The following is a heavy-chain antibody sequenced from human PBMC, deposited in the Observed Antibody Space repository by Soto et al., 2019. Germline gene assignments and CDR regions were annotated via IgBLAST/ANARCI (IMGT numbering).Heavy chain of an antibody. V-gene: IGHV5-51*01. CDR3: AGGGVRGVITRTRDYYGMDV. CDR2: IYPGDSDT. J-gene: IGHJ6*01. CDR1: GYSFTSYW. D-gene: IGHD3-10*01. Sequence: PGESLKISCKGSGYSFTSYWIGWVRQMPGKGLEWMGIIYPGDSDTRYSPSFQGQVTISADKSISTAYLQWSSLTASDTAMYYCAGGGVRGVITRTRDYYGMDVWGQGTTVTVSS.